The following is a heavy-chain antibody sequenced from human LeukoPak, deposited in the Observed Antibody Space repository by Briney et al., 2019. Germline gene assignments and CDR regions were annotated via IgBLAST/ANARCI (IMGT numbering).Heavy chain of an antibody. J-gene: IGHJ3*02. Sequence: PSQTLSLTCTVSGGSISSSSYYWGWIRQPPGKGLEWIGSIYYSGSTYYNPSLKSRVTISVDTSKNQFSLKLSSVTAADTAVYYCARDKGIPYAFDIWGQGTMVTVSS. V-gene: IGHV4-39*07. CDR2: IYYSGST. CDR3: ARDKGIPYAFDI. D-gene: IGHD3-10*01. CDR1: GGSISSSSYY.